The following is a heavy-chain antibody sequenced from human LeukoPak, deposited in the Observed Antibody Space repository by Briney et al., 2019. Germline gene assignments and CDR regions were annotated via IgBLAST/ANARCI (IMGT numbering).Heavy chain of an antibody. CDR3: ARDPYSGNYGNYYYMDV. J-gene: IGHJ6*03. CDR2: ISSSGDTI. D-gene: IGHD1-26*01. CDR1: GFTFSDYY. V-gene: IGHV3-11*04. Sequence: GGSLRLSCAASGFTFSDYYMNWIRQAPGKGLEWVSYISSSGDTIYYADSVKGRFTISRDNAKDSLYLQMNSLGPEDTAVYYCARDPYSGNYGNYYYMDVWGKGTTVTISS.